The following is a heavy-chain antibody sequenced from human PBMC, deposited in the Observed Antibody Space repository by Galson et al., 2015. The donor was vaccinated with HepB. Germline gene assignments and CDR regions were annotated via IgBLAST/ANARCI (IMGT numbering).Heavy chain of an antibody. CDR2: ISYDGSNK. Sequence: SLRLSCAASGFTFSSYAMHWVRQAPGKGLEWVAVISYDGSNKYYADSVKGRFTISRDNSKNTLYLQMNSLRAEDTAVYYCARDGEGGYDFWSGYLSPIYYFDYWGQGTLVTVSS. V-gene: IGHV3-30-3*01. J-gene: IGHJ4*02. CDR1: GFTFSSYA. D-gene: IGHD3-3*01. CDR3: ARDGEGGYDFWSGYLSPIYYFDY.